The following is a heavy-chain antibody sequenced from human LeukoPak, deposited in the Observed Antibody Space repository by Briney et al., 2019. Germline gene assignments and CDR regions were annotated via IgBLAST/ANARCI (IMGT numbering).Heavy chain of an antibody. CDR2: VSSNGGST. J-gene: IGHJ6*02. CDR3: ARRVVRGVSYYNGMDV. D-gene: IGHD3-10*01. V-gene: IGHV3-64*01. CDR1: GFSFSSYP. Sequence: GGSLRLSCAASGFSFSSYPMHWVRQAPGKGLECDSAVSSNGGSTYYANSVKGRFTISRDNSKNTLYLQMGSLKTEDMAVYYCARRVVRGVSYYNGMDVWGQGTTVTVSS.